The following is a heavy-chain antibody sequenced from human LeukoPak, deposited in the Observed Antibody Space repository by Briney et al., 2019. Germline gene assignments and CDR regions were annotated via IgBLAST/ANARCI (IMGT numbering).Heavy chain of an antibody. J-gene: IGHJ6*02. D-gene: IGHD4-17*01. CDR2: IYYSGST. Sequence: SETLSLTCTVSGGSISSYYWSWIRQPPGKGLEWIGYIYYSGSTNYNPSLKSRVTISVDTSKNQFSLKLSSVTAADTAVYYCARVYGDYPPAEYYYCGMDVWGQGTTVTVSS. V-gene: IGHV4-59*01. CDR1: GGSISSYY. CDR3: ARVYGDYPPAEYYYCGMDV.